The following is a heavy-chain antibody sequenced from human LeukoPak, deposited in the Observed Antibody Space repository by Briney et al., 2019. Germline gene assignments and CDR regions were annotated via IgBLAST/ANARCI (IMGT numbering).Heavy chain of an antibody. V-gene: IGHV4-59*01. J-gene: IGHJ4*02. CDR2: IYYSGST. CDR1: GGSISSYY. D-gene: IGHD5-18*01. Sequence: SETLSLTCTVSGGSISSYYWSWIRQPPGKGLEWIGYIYYSGSTNYNPSLKSRVTISVDTSKNQFSLKLSSMTAAGTAVYYCARLRGYSYGTDWGQGTLVTVSS. CDR3: ARLRGYSYGTD.